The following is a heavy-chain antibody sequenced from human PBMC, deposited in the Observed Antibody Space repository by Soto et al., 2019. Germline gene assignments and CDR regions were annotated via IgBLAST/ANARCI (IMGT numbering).Heavy chain of an antibody. CDR2: INPSGGST. CDR3: ARLKQDYAVA. Sequence: ASVKVSCKASGYTFDSYYIHWVRQDPGQGLEWMGIINPSGGSTSYAQKFQGRVTMTRDTSTSTVYMELSSLRSEDTAVYYCARLKQDYAVAWGQGTLVTVSS. V-gene: IGHV1-46*02. CDR1: GYTFDSYY. J-gene: IGHJ4*02. D-gene: IGHD3-16*01.